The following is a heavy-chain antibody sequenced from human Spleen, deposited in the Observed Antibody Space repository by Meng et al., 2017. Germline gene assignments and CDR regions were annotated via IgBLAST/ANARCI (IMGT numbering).Heavy chain of an antibody. D-gene: IGHD3-10*02. CDR3: ARRAGSLPRGVYSGSYAYYDY. CDR2: ISGDST. J-gene: IGHJ4*02. V-gene: IGHV3-38-3*01. CDR1: GFTVSSNE. Sequence: GESLKISCAASGFTVSSNEMSWVRQAPGKGLEWVSSISGDSTYYADSGKGRFTISRDNSKNTLHLQMNSLRAEDTAVYYCARRAGSLPRGVYSGSYAYYDYWGQGTLVTVSS.